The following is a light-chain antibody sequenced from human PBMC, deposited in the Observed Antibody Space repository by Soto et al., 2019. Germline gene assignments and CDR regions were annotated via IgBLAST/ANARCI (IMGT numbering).Light chain of an antibody. CDR2: AAS. CDR1: QSVDSKD. Sequence: EIVLTQSPGTLSLSPVERATLSCRASQSVDSKDLAWYQQKPGQAPRILIFAASSRATGIPDRFSGSGSGTDFTLTISRLEPGDFAVYYCQQYGYPSWTFGQGTKV. J-gene: IGKJ1*01. CDR3: QQYGYPSWT. V-gene: IGKV3-20*01.